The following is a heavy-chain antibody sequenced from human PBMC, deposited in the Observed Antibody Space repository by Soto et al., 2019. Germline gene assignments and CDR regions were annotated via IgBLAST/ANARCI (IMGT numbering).Heavy chain of an antibody. CDR1: GGTFSSYA. J-gene: IGHJ6*02. D-gene: IGHD3-10*01. Sequence: QVQLVQSGAEVKKPGSSVKVSCKASGGTFSSYAISWVRQAPGQGLEWMGGIIPIFGTANYAQKFQGRVTITADESTSTAYMELSSLRSEDTAVYYCARWLTAGSAYYYYYGMDVWGQGTTVTVSS. CDR3: ARWLTAGSAYYYYYGMDV. CDR2: IIPIFGTA. V-gene: IGHV1-69*01.